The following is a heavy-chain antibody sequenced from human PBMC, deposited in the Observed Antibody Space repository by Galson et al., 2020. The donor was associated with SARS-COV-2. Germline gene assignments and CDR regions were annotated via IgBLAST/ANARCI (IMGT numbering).Heavy chain of an antibody. V-gene: IGHV3-33*01. CDR3: ARDLKEWELLWGGGNDAFDI. CDR1: GFTFSSYG. Sequence: GGSLRLSCAASGFTFSSYGMHWVRQAPGKGLEWVAVIWYDGSNKYYADSVKGRFTISRDNSKNTLYLQMNSLRAEDTAVYYCARDLKEWELLWGGGNDAFDIWGQGTMVTVSS. J-gene: IGHJ3*02. CDR2: IWYDGSNK. D-gene: IGHD1-26*01.